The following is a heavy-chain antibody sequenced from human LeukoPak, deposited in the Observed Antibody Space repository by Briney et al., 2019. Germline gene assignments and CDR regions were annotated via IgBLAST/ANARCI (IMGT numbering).Heavy chain of an antibody. D-gene: IGHD3-3*01. Sequence: SETLSLTRAVYGGSFNSYCWTWIRQSPGKGLEWIGEINHSGVTNYNPSLKSRITMSVDTSKNQFALQLNSVTAADSAVYYCARGARLLGWFVVGRPPSAYCFDSWGLGTLVTVSS. J-gene: IGHJ4*02. CDR3: ARGARLLGWFVVGRPPSAYCFDS. V-gene: IGHV4-34*01. CDR2: INHSGVT. CDR1: GGSFNSYC.